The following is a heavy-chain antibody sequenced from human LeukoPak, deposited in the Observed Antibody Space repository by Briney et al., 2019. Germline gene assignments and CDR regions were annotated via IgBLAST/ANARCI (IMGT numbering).Heavy chain of an antibody. Sequence: GGSLRLSCAASGFTFSNYWMSWVRQAPGKGLEWVANIKQDGSEKYYVDSVKGRFTISRDNSKNTLYLQMNSLRAEDTAVYYCATSLGYCSSTSCYYSANPSGSMGYWGQGTLVTVSS. CDR2: IKQDGSEK. CDR1: GFTFSNYW. D-gene: IGHD2-2*01. J-gene: IGHJ4*02. CDR3: ATSLGYCSSTSCYYSANPSGSMGY. V-gene: IGHV3-7*01.